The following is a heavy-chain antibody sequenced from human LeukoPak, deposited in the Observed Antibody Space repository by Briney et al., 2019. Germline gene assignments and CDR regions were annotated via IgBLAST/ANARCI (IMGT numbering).Heavy chain of an antibody. D-gene: IGHD3-3*01. CDR2: IYHSGST. CDR3: ARLRFLEFDAFDI. J-gene: IGHJ3*02. Sequence: SGTLSLTCAVSGGSISSSNWWSWVRQPPGQGLEWIGEIYHSGSTNYNPSLKSRVTISVDKSKNQFSLKLSSVTAADTAVYYCARLRFLEFDAFDIWGQGTMVTVSS. CDR1: GGSISSSNW. V-gene: IGHV4-4*02.